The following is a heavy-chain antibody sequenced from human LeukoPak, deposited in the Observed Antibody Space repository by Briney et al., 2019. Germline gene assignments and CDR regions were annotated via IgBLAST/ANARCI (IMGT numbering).Heavy chain of an antibody. J-gene: IGHJ5*02. CDR2: ISGSGGST. V-gene: IGHV3-23*01. D-gene: IGHD3-3*01. CDR1: GFTFSNYA. Sequence: PGGSLRLSCAASGFTFSNYAMSWVRQAPGKGLEWVSAISGSGGSTFYADSVKGRFTISRDNSKSTLYLQMDSLRVEDTAVYYCAKGQGVTIFGVTTWGQGTLVTVSS. CDR3: AKGQGVTIFGVTT.